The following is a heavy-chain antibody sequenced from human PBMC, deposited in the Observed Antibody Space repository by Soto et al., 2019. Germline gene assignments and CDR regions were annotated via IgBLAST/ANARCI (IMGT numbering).Heavy chain of an antibody. V-gene: IGHV1-58*01. J-gene: IGHJ6*02. CDR2: IVVGSGNT. D-gene: IGHD3-9*01. CDR3: AATYYDILTGSMDYYGMEV. Sequence: SLKVSCKTSGFTFTSSAVQCVRHTHGQRLELIGWIVVGSGNTNYAQKFQERVTITRDMSTSTAYMELSSLRSEDTAVYYCAATYYDILTGSMDYYGMEVWGQGTTVTVSS. CDR1: GFTFTSSA.